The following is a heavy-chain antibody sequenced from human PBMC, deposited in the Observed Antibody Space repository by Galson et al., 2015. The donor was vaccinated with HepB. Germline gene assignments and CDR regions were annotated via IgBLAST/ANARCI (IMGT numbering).Heavy chain of an antibody. V-gene: IGHV1-2*02. CDR2: INPNSGGT. CDR3: ARVDASFFVVALDY. CDR1: ADTFSGYY. J-gene: IGHJ4*02. Sequence: SVKVSCKASADTFSGYYLHWVRQAPGQGLEWMGWINPNSGGTKYAQNFQGRVTMTRDTSITTVYMELNSLTFDDTAVYYCARVDASFFVVALDYWGQGTLVTVSS. D-gene: IGHD2-15*01.